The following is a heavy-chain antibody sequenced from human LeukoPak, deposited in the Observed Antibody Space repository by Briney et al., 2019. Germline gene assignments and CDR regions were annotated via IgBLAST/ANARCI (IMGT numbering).Heavy chain of an antibody. V-gene: IGHV4-34*01. Sequence: PSETLSLTCAVYGGSFSGYYWSWIRQPPGKGLEWIGGINHSGSTNYNPSLKSRVTISVDTSKNQFSLKLSSVTAADTAVYYCARGGGSGYFDYWGQGTLVTVSS. CDR2: INHSGST. CDR1: GGSFSGYY. CDR3: ARGGGSGYFDY. D-gene: IGHD3-10*01. J-gene: IGHJ4*02.